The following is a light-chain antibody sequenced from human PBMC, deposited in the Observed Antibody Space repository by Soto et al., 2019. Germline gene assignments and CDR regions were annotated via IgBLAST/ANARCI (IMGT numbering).Light chain of an antibody. CDR1: QYVGTR. J-gene: IGKJ1*01. CDR2: YTS. CDR3: HQRQSWPRT. V-gene: IGKV3-11*01. Sequence: EIVLTQSAATLSSSPGETATLSCRASQYVGTRLAWYQHKPGQAPRLLIYYTSNRATVIPAMFSGRGCGTDFTLTINSLAPEYFAIYYCHQRQSWPRTFGQGTKVDIK.